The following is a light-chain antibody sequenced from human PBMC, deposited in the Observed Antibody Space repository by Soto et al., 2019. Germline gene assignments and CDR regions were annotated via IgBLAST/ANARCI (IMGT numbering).Light chain of an antibody. CDR2: DAS. CDR1: QRVSSNS. CDR3: QQYARSPYT. V-gene: IGKV3-20*01. J-gene: IGKJ2*01. Sequence: ENVLTQSPGTLSVSPGERATLSCRASQRVSSNSLAWYQQKPGQAPRLLIYDASSRATGIPDRFSGSGSGTDFTLTVSRLEPEDFAVYYCQQYARSPYTFGQGTKLDIK.